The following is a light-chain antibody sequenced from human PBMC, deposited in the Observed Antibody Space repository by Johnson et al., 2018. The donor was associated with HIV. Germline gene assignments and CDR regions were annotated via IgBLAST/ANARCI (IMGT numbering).Light chain of an antibody. CDR1: NSNIGNNY. V-gene: IGLV1-51*02. Sequence: QSVLTQPPSVSAAPGQKVTISCSGSNSNIGNNYVSWYQQLPGTAPKLLIYENNKRPSGIPDRFSGSKSGTSSTLGITGLQTGDEADYYCGTWDSSLSAEVVGTGTKVTVL. J-gene: IGLJ1*01. CDR3: GTWDSSLSAEV. CDR2: ENN.